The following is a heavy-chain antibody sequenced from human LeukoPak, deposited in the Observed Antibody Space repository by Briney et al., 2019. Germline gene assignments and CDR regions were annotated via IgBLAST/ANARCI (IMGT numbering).Heavy chain of an antibody. CDR2: IYYSGTT. V-gene: IGHV4-39*07. CDR3: ARGRITAAGYYYYYGMDV. D-gene: IGHD6-13*01. CDR1: GGSISSGGYY. J-gene: IGHJ6*02. Sequence: SETLSLTCTVSGGSISSGGYYWSWIRQPPGKGLEWIGSIYYSGTTYYNPSLKSRVTISVDTSKNQFSLKLSSVTAADTAVYYCARGRITAAGYYYYYGMDVWGQGTTVTVSS.